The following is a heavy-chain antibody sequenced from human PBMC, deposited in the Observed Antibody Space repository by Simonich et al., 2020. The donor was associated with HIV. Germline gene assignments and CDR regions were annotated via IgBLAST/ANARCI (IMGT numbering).Heavy chain of an antibody. D-gene: IGHD2-21*02. Sequence: QVRLQQWGAGLLKHSKTLSLTCAVYGGSFSGYYWSWIRQPPGKGLEWIGKINHSGTTNYNPSLKSRVTISRDTSKNQFSLKLSSVTAADTAIYYCASCGGDCYHFDYWGQGTLVTVSS. V-gene: IGHV4-34*01. CDR3: ASCGGDCYHFDY. CDR2: INHSGTT. J-gene: IGHJ4*02. CDR1: GGSFSGYY.